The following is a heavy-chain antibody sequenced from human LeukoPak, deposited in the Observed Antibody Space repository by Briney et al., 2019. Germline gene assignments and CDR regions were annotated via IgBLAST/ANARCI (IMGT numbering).Heavy chain of an antibody. J-gene: IGHJ4*02. CDR3: ARPRIAAAGANFDY. CDR2: IYHDGGT. D-gene: IGHD6-13*01. CDR1: GGSISGTNW. Sequence: PSETLSLTCAVSGGSISGTNWWSWVRQPPGKGLEWIGEIYHDGGTNFNPSLKSRVTISVDTSKNQFSLKLSSVTAADTAVYYCARPRIAAAGANFDYWGQGTLVTVSS. V-gene: IGHV4-4*02.